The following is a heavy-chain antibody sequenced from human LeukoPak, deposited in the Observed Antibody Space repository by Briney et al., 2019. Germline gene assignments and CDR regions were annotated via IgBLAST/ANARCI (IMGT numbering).Heavy chain of an antibody. J-gene: IGHJ4*02. D-gene: IGHD3-9*01. V-gene: IGHV4-34*01. CDR1: GGSISSYY. Sequence: PSETLSLTCTVSGGSISSYYWSWIRQPPGKGLEWIGEINHSGSTNYNPSLKSRVTISVDTSKNQFSLKLSSVTAADTAVYYCARSRSGLRYFDWLEAFDYWGQGTLVTVSS. CDR3: ARSRSGLRYFDWLEAFDY. CDR2: INHSGST.